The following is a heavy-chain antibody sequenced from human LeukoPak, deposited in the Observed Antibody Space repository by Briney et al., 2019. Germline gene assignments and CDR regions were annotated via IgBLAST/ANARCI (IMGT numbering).Heavy chain of an antibody. CDR2: ISGSGGST. Sequence: GGSLRLSCAASGFTFSSYAMSWVRQAPGKALEWVSAISGSGGSTYYADSVKGRFTISRDNSKNTLYLQMNSLRAEDTAVYYCAKDGLDDIDLYYFDYWGQGTLVTVSS. D-gene: IGHD5-12*01. J-gene: IGHJ4*02. CDR1: GFTFSSYA. CDR3: AKDGLDDIDLYYFDY. V-gene: IGHV3-23*01.